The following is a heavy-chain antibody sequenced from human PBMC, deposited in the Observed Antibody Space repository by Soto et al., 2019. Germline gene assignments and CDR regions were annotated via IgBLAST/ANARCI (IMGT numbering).Heavy chain of an antibody. D-gene: IGHD2-8*01. J-gene: IGHJ4*02. Sequence: SETLSLTCTVTGGSISSYYWSWIRQPARKGLEWIGRIYTSGSTNYNPSLKSRVTMSVDTSKNQFSLKLSSVTAADTAGYYCATGSSCTNGVCYTGWGQGTLVT. CDR2: IYTSGST. CDR1: GGSISSYY. CDR3: ATGSSCTNGVCYTG. V-gene: IGHV4-4*07.